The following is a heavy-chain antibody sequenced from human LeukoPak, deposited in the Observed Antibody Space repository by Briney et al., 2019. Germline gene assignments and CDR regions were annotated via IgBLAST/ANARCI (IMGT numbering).Heavy chain of an antibody. CDR1: GFTFSSYG. V-gene: IGHV3-30*18. Sequence: GRSLRLSCAASGFTFSSYGMHWVRQAPGKGLEWVAVISYDGSNKYYADSVKGRFTISRDNSKNTLYLQMNSLRAEDTAVYYCAKDPSRIAAAGLIDYWGQGTLVTVSS. J-gene: IGHJ4*02. CDR3: AKDPSRIAAAGLIDY. D-gene: IGHD6-13*01. CDR2: ISYDGSNK.